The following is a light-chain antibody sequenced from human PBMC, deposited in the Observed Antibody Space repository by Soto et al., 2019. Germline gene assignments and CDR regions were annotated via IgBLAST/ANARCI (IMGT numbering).Light chain of an antibody. CDR3: QQYNSYPWT. Sequence: QMTHSPSSLSSSVVYRVTITCRASQGIRNDLGWYQQKPGKAPKLLIYAASTLQSGVPSRFSGSGSGTDFTLTISSLQPDDFATYYCQQYNSYPWTFGQGTKVDI. V-gene: IGKV1-17*01. CDR1: QGIRND. CDR2: AAS. J-gene: IGKJ1*01.